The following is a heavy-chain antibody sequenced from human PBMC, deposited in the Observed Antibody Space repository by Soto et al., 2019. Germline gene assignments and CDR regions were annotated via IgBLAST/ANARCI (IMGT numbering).Heavy chain of an antibody. CDR3: AKDHGILTGFYYFDY. D-gene: IGHD3-9*01. CDR2: ISGSGGST. Sequence: GGSLRLSCAASGFTFSSYAMSWVRQAPGKGLEWVSAISGSGGSTYYADSVKGRFTISRDNSRNTLYLQMNSLRAEDTAVYYCAKDHGILTGFYYFDYWGQGTLVTVSS. CDR1: GFTFSSYA. J-gene: IGHJ4*02. V-gene: IGHV3-23*01.